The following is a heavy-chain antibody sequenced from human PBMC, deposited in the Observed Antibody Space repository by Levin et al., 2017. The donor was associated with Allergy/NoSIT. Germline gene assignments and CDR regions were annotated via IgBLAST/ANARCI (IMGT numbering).Heavy chain of an antibody. CDR2: ISWNSGSI. CDR3: AKVGRWELLDAFDI. CDR1: GFTFDDYA. D-gene: IGHD1-26*01. Sequence: SLKISCAASGFTFDDYAMHWVRQAPGKGLEWVSGISWNSGSIGYADSVKGRFTISRDNAKNSLYLQMNSLRAEDTALYYCAKVGRWELLDAFDIWGQGTMVTVSS. V-gene: IGHV3-9*01. J-gene: IGHJ3*02.